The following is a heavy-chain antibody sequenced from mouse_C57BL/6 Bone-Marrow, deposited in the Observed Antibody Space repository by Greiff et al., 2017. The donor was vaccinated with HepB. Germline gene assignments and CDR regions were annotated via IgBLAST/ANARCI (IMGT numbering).Heavy chain of an antibody. CDR1: GYTFTDHI. CDR2: LYPVSGET. D-gene: IGHD3-3*01. J-gene: IGHJ4*01. Sequence: QVHVKQSGAELASPGASVTLSCKASGYTFTDHIMNWVKKRPGQGLEWIGRLYPVSGETNYNQKFMGKATFSVDRSSSTVYMVLNSLTSEDPAVYYCGRGGADYDAMDYWGQGTSVTVSS. V-gene: IGHV1-11*01. CDR3: GRGGADYDAMDY.